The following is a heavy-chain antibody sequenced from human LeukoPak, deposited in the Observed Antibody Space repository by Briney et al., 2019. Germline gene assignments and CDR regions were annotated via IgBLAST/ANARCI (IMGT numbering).Heavy chain of an antibody. CDR3: ARAIYDTSGYYPDAFDV. CDR1: GGSFSGYY. V-gene: IGHV4-30-4*01. J-gene: IGHJ3*01. Sequence: SETLSLTCAVYGGSFSGYYWSWIRQPPGKGLEWIGYIYYSGSTYYNPSLKSRVTISVDTSRNQFSLKVNSVTAADTAVYYCARAIYDTSGYYPDAFDVWGQGTMVTVSS. D-gene: IGHD3-22*01. CDR2: IYYSGST.